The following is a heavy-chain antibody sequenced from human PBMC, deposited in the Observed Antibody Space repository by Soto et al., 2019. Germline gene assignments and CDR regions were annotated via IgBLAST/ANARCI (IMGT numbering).Heavy chain of an antibody. Sequence: QVQLVQSGAEVKKPGASVTVSCKASGYSFTGYYIHWVRQAPGQGLEWVGWINPNSGGTNYAQKFQDRVTMTRDTSITTAYMELNRLRSDDTAVYYCATVRGFGVDTAMDYWGQGTLVTVSS. CDR1: GYSFTGYY. CDR3: ATVRGFGVDTAMDY. V-gene: IGHV1-2*02. D-gene: IGHD5-18*01. J-gene: IGHJ4*02. CDR2: INPNSGGT.